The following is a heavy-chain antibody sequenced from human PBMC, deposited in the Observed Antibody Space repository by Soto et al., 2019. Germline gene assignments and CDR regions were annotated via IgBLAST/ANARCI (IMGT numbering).Heavy chain of an antibody. Sequence: EAQLLESGGGFVQPGGSLRLSCAASGFIFSSYAMCWVRQAPGRGLEWVSSISGSGDRTYYGDSGKGRFTISRDNSKDTLYLQMHSLRAEDTAVYYCAKDRYSGYASAYWGQGALVTVSS. CDR2: ISGSGDRT. J-gene: IGHJ4*02. CDR1: GFIFSSYA. D-gene: IGHD5-12*01. V-gene: IGHV3-23*01. CDR3: AKDRYSGYASAY.